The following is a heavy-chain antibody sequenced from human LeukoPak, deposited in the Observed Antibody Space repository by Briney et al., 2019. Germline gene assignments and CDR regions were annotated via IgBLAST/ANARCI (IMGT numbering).Heavy chain of an antibody. V-gene: IGHV3-33*01. CDR1: RFTFISYV. CDR3: ARGNPRDCRGGSCFDD. CDR2: IWYDGSKN. J-gene: IGHJ4*02. Sequence: GRSLRLSCAASRFTFISYVMHWVRQAPGKGLEWVAVIWYDGSKNYYADSVKGRFTISRDKSKNTLHLQMNSLRAEDTAVYYCARGNPRDCRGGSCFDDWGQGTLVTVSS. D-gene: IGHD2-15*01.